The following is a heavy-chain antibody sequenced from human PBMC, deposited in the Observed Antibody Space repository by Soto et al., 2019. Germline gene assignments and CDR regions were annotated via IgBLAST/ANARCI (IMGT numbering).Heavy chain of an antibody. V-gene: IGHV1-18*01. CDR3: ARDLDGSGSYYTDY. CDR1: GYMFVTYG. J-gene: IGHJ4*02. CDR2: ISAYNGNT. D-gene: IGHD3-10*01. Sequence: ASVKVSCKASGYMFVTYGINWVRQAPGQGLEWMGWISAYNGNTKYAQNLQGRVTMTTDASTSTAYMELRSLRSDDTAVYYCARDLDGSGSYYTDYWGPGTLVTVSS.